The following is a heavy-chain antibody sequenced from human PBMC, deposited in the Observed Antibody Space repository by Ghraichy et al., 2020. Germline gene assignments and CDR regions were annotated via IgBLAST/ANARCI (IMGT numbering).Heavy chain of an antibody. J-gene: IGHJ3*02. Sequence: ETLSLTCAASGFTFRTYAMNWVRQAPGKGLEWVSSISSRGRSIFYAESVRGRFTLSRDNAKSSLFLQMNSLRVDDTAVYYCAREGEAAAGDLAQAFDIWGQGTMVTVSS. D-gene: IGHD6-13*01. CDR2: ISSRGRSI. CDR3: AREGEAAAGDLAQAFDI. V-gene: IGHV3-21*06. CDR1: GFTFRTYA.